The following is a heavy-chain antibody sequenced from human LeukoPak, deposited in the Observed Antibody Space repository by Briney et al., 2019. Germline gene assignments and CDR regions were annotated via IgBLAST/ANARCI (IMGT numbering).Heavy chain of an antibody. CDR2: IYYSGST. Sequence: SQTLSLTCTVSGGSISSGGYYWSWIRQHPGKGLEWIGYIYYSGSTYYNPSLKSRVTISVDTSKNQFSLKLSSVTAADTAVYYCARGGSSWRIDYWGQGTLVTVSS. CDR3: ARGGSSWRIDY. CDR1: GGSISSGGYY. J-gene: IGHJ4*02. D-gene: IGHD6-13*01. V-gene: IGHV4-31*03.